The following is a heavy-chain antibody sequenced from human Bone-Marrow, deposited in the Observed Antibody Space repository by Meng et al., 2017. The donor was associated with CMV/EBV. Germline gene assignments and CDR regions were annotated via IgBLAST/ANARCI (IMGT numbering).Heavy chain of an antibody. CDR2: ISAYNGNT. CDR1: GYTFTSYG. J-gene: IGHJ5*02. Sequence: ASVKVSCKASGYTFTSYGISWVRQAPGQGLEWMGWISAYNGNTNYAQKLQGRVTMTTDTSTSTAYMELRSLRSDDTAVYYCARVHSSGWKPNWFDPWGQGTLVTVSS. D-gene: IGHD6-19*01. CDR3: ARVHSSGWKPNWFDP. V-gene: IGHV1-18*01.